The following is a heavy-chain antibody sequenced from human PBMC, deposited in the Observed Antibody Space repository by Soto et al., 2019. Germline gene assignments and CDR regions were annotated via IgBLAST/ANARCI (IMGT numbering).Heavy chain of an antibody. V-gene: IGHV3-30*18. D-gene: IGHD6-19*01. CDR2: ISYDGSNK. CDR1: GFTFSSYG. CDR3: AKDSGSSGRRDNWFDP. J-gene: IGHJ5*02. Sequence: QVQLVESGGGVVQPGRSLRLSCAASGFTFSSYGTHWVRQAPGKGLEWVAVISYDGSNKYYADSVKGRFTISRDNSKNTLYLQMNSLRAEDTAVYYCAKDSGSSGRRDNWFDPWGQGTLVTVSS.